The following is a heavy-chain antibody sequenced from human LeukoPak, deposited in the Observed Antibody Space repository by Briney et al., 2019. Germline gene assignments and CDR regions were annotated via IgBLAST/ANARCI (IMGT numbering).Heavy chain of an antibody. CDR3: ASSTFMDV. V-gene: IGHV4-4*09. D-gene: IGHD2/OR15-2a*01. J-gene: IGHJ6*03. CDR2: IYTSGST. Sequence: SETLSLTCTVSGGSISSYYWRWIRQPPGKGLEWIGYIYTSGSTNYNPSLKSRVTISVDTSKNQFSLKLSSVTAADTAVYYCASSTFMDVWGKGTTVTVSS. CDR1: GGSISSYY.